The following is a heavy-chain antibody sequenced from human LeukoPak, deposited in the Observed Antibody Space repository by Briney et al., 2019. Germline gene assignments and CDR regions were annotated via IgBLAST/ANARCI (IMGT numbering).Heavy chain of an antibody. J-gene: IGHJ2*01. CDR1: GGSFSGYY. D-gene: IGHD2-2*01. Sequence: SETLSLTCAVYGGSFSGYYWSWIRQHPGKGLEWIGYIYYSGSTYYNPSLKSRVTISVDTSKNQFSLKLSSVTAADTAVYYCARDPSRNWYFDLWGRGTLVTVSS. CDR3: ARDPSRNWYFDL. CDR2: IYYSGST. V-gene: IGHV4-31*11.